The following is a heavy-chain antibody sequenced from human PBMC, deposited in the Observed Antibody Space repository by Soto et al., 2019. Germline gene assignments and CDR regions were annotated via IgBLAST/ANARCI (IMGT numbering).Heavy chain of an antibody. D-gene: IGHD2-21*02. CDR2: INAGNGST. CDR3: AREGLLN. V-gene: IGHV1-3*05. CDR1: GYTFTSYA. Sequence: QVQLVQSGAEEKKPGASVKVSCKASGYTFTSYAMHWVRQAPGQRLEWMGWINAGNGSTKYSQKFQGRVTITRDTSASTAYMELSSLRSEDTAVYYCAREGLLNWGQGTLVTVSS. J-gene: IGHJ4*02.